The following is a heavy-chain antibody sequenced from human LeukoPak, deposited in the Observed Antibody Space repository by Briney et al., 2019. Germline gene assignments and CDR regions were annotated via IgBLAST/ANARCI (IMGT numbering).Heavy chain of an antibody. D-gene: IGHD3-22*01. CDR1: GYSFTSYW. CDR3: ARRTFYDSSGYYYFDY. CDR2: IYPGDSDT. Sequence: GESPKISCKGSGYSFTSYWIGCVRQMPGKGLEWMGIIYPGDSDTRYSPSFQGQVTISADKSISTAYLQWSSLKASDTAMYYCARRTFYDSSGYYYFDYWGQGTLVTVSS. J-gene: IGHJ4*02. V-gene: IGHV5-51*01.